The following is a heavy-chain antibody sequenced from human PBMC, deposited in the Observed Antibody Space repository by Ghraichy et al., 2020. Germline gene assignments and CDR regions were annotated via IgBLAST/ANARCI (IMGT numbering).Heavy chain of an antibody. J-gene: IGHJ4*02. Sequence: GESLNISCAASGFTFSNYWMIWVRQAPGKGLEWVANIKQDGSEKYYVDSLKGRFTISRDNAKNSVYLQMNSLRAEDTAVYYCARSLPGQSLLIPVFGVVLDNWGQGTLVTVSS. V-gene: IGHV3-7*04. D-gene: IGHD3-3*01. CDR2: IKQDGSEK. CDR1: GFTFSNYW. CDR3: ARSLPGQSLLIPVFGVVLDN.